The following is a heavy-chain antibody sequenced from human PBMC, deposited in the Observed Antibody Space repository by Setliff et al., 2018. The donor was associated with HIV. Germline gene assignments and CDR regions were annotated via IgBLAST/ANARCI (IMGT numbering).Heavy chain of an antibody. CDR1: GYTFTDYY. CDR3: ARAGVVVAATSYYYGMDV. D-gene: IGHD2-15*01. Sequence: GASVKVSCKASGYTFTDYYIHWVRQAPGQGLEWMGRINPNNGGTSYAQQFQGRVTMTRDTSTSTVYMELSSLRSEDTAVYYCARAGVVVAATSYYYGMDVWGQGTTVTVSS. CDR2: INPNNGGT. J-gene: IGHJ6*02. V-gene: IGHV1-2*06.